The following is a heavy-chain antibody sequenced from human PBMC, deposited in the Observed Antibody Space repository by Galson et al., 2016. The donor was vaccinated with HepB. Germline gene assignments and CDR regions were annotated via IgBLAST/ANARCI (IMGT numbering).Heavy chain of an antibody. Sequence: SLRLPCAASGFTVSSYYMSWVRQAPGKGLEWVSVFYSGGSTYYADPVKGRFTISRDNSKNTLYLQMNNLRAEDTAVYYCASGTTMTPDYFDYWCQGTLVTVSS. V-gene: IGHV3-53*01. CDR3: ASGTTMTPDYFDY. CDR2: FYSGGST. D-gene: IGHD4-17*01. CDR1: GFTVSSYY. J-gene: IGHJ4*02.